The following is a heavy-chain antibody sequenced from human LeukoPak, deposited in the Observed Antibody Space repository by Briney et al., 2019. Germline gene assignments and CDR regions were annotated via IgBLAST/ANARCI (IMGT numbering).Heavy chain of an antibody. D-gene: IGHD3-3*01. CDR3: ARDYDFWSGRDLNWFDP. Sequence: GASVKVSCKASGGTFSSYAISWVRQAPGQGLEWMGGIIPIFGTANYAQKFQGRVTITADESTSTAYMELSSLRSEDTAVYYCARDYDFWSGRDLNWFDPWGQGTLVTVSS. J-gene: IGHJ5*02. CDR1: GGTFSSYA. CDR2: IIPIFGTA. V-gene: IGHV1-69*13.